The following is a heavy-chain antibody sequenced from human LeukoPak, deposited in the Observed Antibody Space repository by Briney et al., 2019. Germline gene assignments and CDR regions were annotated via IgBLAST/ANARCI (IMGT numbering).Heavy chain of an antibody. V-gene: IGHV3-21*01. D-gene: IGHD1-26*01. CDR3: ARGLSGFDAFDI. CDR2: ISSSSSYI. Sequence: GGSLRFSCAASGFTVSSNYMSWVRQAPGKGLEWVSSISSSSSYIYYADSVKGRFTISRDNAKNSLYLQMNSLRAEDTAVYYCARGLSGFDAFDIWGQGTMVTVSS. CDR1: GFTVSSNY. J-gene: IGHJ3*02.